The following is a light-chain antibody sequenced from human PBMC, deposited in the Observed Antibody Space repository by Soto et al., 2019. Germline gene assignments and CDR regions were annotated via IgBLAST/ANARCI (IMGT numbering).Light chain of an antibody. J-gene: IGKJ3*01. CDR3: QQRSSHIFT. CDR1: QSVSSY. Sequence: EIVLTQSPATLSLSPGERATLSCRASQSVSSYLAWYQQKPGQAPRLLIYDASNRATGIPARFSGSGSGTDFTLTISSLEPEDFAVYYCQQRSSHIFTFGPGTKVDIK. CDR2: DAS. V-gene: IGKV3-11*01.